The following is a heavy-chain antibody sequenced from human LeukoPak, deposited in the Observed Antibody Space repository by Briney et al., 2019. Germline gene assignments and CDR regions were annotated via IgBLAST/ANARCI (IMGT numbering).Heavy chain of an antibody. CDR2: INYSGDST. J-gene: IGHJ4*02. Sequence: PGGSLRLSCAASGFTFSTYGMSWVRQAPGKGLEWVSGINYSGDSTYYADSVKGRFTISRDNSKNTLYLQMNSLRAEDTAVYYCARDVRLYYYDSSGYGYWGQGTLVSVSS. V-gene: IGHV3-23*01. CDR1: GFTFSTYG. D-gene: IGHD3-22*01. CDR3: ARDVRLYYYDSSGYGY.